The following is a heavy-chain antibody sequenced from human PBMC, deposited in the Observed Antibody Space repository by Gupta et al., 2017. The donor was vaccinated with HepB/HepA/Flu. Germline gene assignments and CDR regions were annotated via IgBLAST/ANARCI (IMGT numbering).Heavy chain of an antibody. CDR3: AKDIGGDYGDANDAFDI. J-gene: IGHJ3*02. D-gene: IGHD4-17*01. CDR1: GFTFDDYA. Sequence: EVQLVESGGGLVQPGRSLRLSCAASGFTFDDYAMHWVRQAPGKGLEWVAGISWNSGSIGYADSVKGRVTISRDNAKNSLYLQMNSLRAEDTALDDCAKDIGGDYGDANDAFDIWGQGTMVTVSS. CDR2: ISWNSGSI. V-gene: IGHV3-9*01.